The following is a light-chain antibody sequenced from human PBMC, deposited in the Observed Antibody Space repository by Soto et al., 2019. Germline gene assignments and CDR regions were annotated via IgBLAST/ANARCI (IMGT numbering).Light chain of an antibody. V-gene: IGKV1-33*01. Sequence: DIQMTQSPSSLSASVGDRVTITCQASQDISNYLNWYQQKPGKAPKFLIYDASNLETGVPSRFSGSGSGTDFTFTISSLQPEDVGTYYCQQYDSLPLTFCGGTKVEIK. J-gene: IGKJ4*01. CDR3: QQYDSLPLT. CDR1: QDISNY. CDR2: DAS.